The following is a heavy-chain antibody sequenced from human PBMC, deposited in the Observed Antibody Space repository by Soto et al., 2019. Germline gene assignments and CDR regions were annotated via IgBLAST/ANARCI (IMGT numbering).Heavy chain of an antibody. CDR1: GYSISSSNL. V-gene: IGHV4-28*01. D-gene: IGHD1-26*01. J-gene: IGHJ4*02. CDR3: ARREIQGPIDY. Sequence: TTETLPITCAVSGYSISSSNLWGCIRQPPGKGLEWIGYIYYSGTTYYNPSLKSRVTMSVDTSKNQFSLKLTSVTAVDTAVYYCARREIQGPIDYWGQGTLVTVSS. CDR2: IYYSGTT.